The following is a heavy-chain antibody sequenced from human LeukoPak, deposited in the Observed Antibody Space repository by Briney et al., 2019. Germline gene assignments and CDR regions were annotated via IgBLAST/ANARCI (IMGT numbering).Heavy chain of an antibody. CDR3: AKDGFWSCTD. CDR1: GFTFSRNA. CDR2: IAHHGFNT. J-gene: IGHJ4*02. Sequence: PGGSLRLSCAASGFTFSRNAIHWVRQGPGKGLEWVAYIAHHGFNTYYADSVKGRFTISRDNSKRPLYLQMNSLRPDDTAVYYCAKDGFWSCTDWGQGTLVTVSS. D-gene: IGHD2-8*02. V-gene: IGHV3-30*02.